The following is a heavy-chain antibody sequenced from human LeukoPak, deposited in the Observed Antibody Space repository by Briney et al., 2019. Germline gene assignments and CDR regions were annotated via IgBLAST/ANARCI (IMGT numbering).Heavy chain of an antibody. CDR1: GYTFTSYD. D-gene: IGHD7-27*01. CDR2: VSPNSGDT. V-gene: IGHV1-8*01. J-gene: IGHJ4*02. Sequence: ASVKVSCKASGYTFTSYDFNWVRQATGQLPEWMGWVSPNSGDTGYAQKFQDRVTMTRNTSISTAYMELSSLRSDDTAVYYCARGPPNWGYDYWGPGTLVTVSS. CDR3: ARGPPNWGYDY.